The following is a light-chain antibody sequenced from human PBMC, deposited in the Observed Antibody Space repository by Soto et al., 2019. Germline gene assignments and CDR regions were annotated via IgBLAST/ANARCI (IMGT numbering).Light chain of an antibody. CDR3: QQSYSTET. Sequence: EIVMTQSPVTLSVSPGERATLSCRASQSISNNLAWYQQKPGQAPRLLIYGASTRATGIPARFSGSGSGTDFTLTISSLQPEDFATYYCQQSYSTETFGQGTKVDIK. CDR1: QSISNN. CDR2: GAS. V-gene: IGKV3-15*01. J-gene: IGKJ1*01.